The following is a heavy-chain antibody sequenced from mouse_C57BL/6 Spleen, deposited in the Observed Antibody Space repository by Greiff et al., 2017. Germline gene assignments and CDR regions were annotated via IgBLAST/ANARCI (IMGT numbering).Heavy chain of an antibody. CDR2: ISYDGSN. Sequence: EVQLVESGPGLVKPSQSLSLTCSVTGYSITSGYYWNWIRQFPGNKLEWMGYISYDGSNNYNPSLKNRISITRDTSKNQFFLKLNSVTTEDTATYYCAREDYFDYWGQGTTRTVSS. CDR3: AREDYFDY. V-gene: IGHV3-6*01. J-gene: IGHJ2*01. CDR1: GYSITSGYY.